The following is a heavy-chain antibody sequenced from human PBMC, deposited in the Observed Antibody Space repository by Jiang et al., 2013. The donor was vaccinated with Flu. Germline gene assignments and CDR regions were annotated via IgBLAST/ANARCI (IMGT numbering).Heavy chain of an antibody. CDR2: IDPSDSYT. CDR1: GYSFTSYW. J-gene: IGHJ6*04. CDR3: ARHSTVTHTGYYYGMDV. Sequence: GAEVKKPGESLRISCKGSGYSFTSYWISWVRQMPGKGLEWMGRIDPSDSYTNYSPSFQGHVTISADKSISSAYLQWSSLKASDTAMYYCARHSTVTHTGYYYGMDVWGKGTTVTVSS. D-gene: IGHD4-17*01. V-gene: IGHV5-10-1*01.